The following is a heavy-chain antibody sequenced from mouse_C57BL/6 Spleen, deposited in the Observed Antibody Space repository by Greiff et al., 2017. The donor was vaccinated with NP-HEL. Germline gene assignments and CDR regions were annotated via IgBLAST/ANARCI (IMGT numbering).Heavy chain of an antibody. CDR3: ARGAGYYLDY. CDR2: IDPSDSYT. D-gene: IGHD3-3*01. V-gene: IGHV1-69*01. J-gene: IGHJ2*01. CDR1: GYTFTSYW. Sequence: VQLQQPGAELVMPGASVKLSCKASGYTFTSYWMHWVKQRPGQGLEWIGEIDPSDSYTNYNQKFKGKSTLTVDKSSSTAYMQLSSLTSEDSAVYYCARGAGYYLDYWGKGTTLTVSS.